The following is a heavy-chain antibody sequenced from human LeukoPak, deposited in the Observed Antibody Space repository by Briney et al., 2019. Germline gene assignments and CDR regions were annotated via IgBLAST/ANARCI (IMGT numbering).Heavy chain of an antibody. V-gene: IGHV4-61*02. Sequence: SETLSLTCTVSGGSISSGTYYWSWIRQPAGKGLEWIGRVYSSGRTNYNPSLKSRGTISVDTSKNQFSLKLSSVTAADTAVYYCATGIAAAGYYMDVWGKGTTVTISS. CDR2: VYSSGRT. J-gene: IGHJ6*03. CDR1: GGSISSGTYY. D-gene: IGHD6-13*01. CDR3: ATGIAAAGYYMDV.